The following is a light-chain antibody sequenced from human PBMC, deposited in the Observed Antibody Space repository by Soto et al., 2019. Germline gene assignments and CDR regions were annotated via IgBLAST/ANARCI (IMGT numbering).Light chain of an antibody. CDR1: QDIRDS. Sequence: QMTQSPSSLSASVGDTVTITCQASQDIRDSLNWYQHKPGMAPSLVIYDSSNLKTGVTPRFSGDGSETEFSVTISGLQPEDIGTYYCQQYDNFPPTFGQGTRVDI. CDR3: QQYDNFPPT. J-gene: IGKJ1*01. CDR2: DSS. V-gene: IGKV1-33*01.